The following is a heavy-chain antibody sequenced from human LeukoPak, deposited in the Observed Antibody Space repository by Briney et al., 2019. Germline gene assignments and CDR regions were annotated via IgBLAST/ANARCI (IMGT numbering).Heavy chain of an antibody. J-gene: IGHJ4*02. CDR1: GYTFTGYY. CDR3: ARVARWELFSDY. D-gene: IGHD1-26*01. CDR2: INPNSGGT. V-gene: IGHV1-2*02. Sequence: GASVKVSCKASGYTFTGYYMHWVRQAPGQGLEWMGWINPNSGGTSYAQKFQGRVTMTRDTSISTAYMELSRLGSDDTAVYYCARVARWELFSDYWGQGTLVTVSS.